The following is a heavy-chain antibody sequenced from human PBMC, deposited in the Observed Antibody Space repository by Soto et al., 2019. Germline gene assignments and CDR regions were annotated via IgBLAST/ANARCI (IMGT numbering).Heavy chain of an antibody. CDR3: ARVMVRLFGSGSSRPYGLDV. CDR1: GDSFSNYG. CDR2: ISTYNDNT. Sequence: QVQLVQSGAEVKKPGASVKVSCKVSGDSFSNYGFTWVRQAPGQGLEWMGWISTYNDNTNYAQNLQGRVTMTTDTSTTTVYMELRSLRSDDTALYYCARVMVRLFGSGSSRPYGLDVWGQGTTVTVSS. D-gene: IGHD3-10*01. J-gene: IGHJ6*02. V-gene: IGHV1-18*01.